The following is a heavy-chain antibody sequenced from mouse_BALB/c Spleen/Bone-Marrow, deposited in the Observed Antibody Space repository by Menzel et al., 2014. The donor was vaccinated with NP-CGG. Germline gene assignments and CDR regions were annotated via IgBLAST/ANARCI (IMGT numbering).Heavy chain of an antibody. D-gene: IGHD2-4*01. CDR3: ARSTMITTGNSFDY. CDR2: INSGDSN. Sequence: EAQLVESGGGLVKPGGSLKLSCAASGFTFSSYAMSWVRQTPEKRLEWVASINSGDSNYYPDSVKGRFTISRDNARNILYLQMSSLRSEDTAMYYCARSTMITTGNSFDYWGPGTTRTVSS. J-gene: IGHJ2*01. V-gene: IGHV5-6-5*01. CDR1: GFTFSSYA.